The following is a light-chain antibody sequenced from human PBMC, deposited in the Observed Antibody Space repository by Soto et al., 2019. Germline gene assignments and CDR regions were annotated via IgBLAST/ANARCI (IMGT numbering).Light chain of an antibody. CDR2: YDS. V-gene: IGLV3-21*04. CDR3: QVWDTSSDHVV. J-gene: IGLJ2*01. Sequence: SYELTQPPSVSVAPGPTARISCGGNNIGSKSVHWYQQKPGQAPVLVIYYDSHRPSGIPERFSGSNSGNTATLTISRVEAGDEADYYCQVWDTSSDHVVFGGGTKVTVL. CDR1: NIGSKS.